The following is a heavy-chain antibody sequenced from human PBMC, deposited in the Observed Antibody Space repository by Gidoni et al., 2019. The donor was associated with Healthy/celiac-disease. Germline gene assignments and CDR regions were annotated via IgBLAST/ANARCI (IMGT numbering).Heavy chain of an antibody. CDR2: IWYDGSNK. CDR1: GFTFSSYG. CDR3: ARAVDEVAGLDY. V-gene: IGHV3-33*01. D-gene: IGHD6-19*01. Sequence: QVQLVESGGGVVQPGRSLTLSCAASGFTFSSYGMHWVRQAPGKGLAWVAVIWYDGSNKYYADSVKGRFTISRDNSTNTLYLQMNSLRAEDTAVYYCARAVDEVAGLDYWGQGTLVTVSS. J-gene: IGHJ4*02.